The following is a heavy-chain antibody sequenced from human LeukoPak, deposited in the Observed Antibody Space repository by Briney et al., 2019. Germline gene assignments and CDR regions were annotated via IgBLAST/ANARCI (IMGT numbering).Heavy chain of an antibody. CDR1: GYTFTSYY. J-gene: IGHJ4*02. D-gene: IGHD3-22*01. CDR2: INPSGGST. CDR3: ARDLYYYDSSGYQDY. Sequence: SVKVSCKASGYTFTSYYMHWVRQAPGQGLEWMGIINPSGGSTSYAQKFQGRVTMTRDTSTSTVYMELSSLRSEDTAVYYCARDLYYYDSSGYQDYWGQGTLVTVSS. V-gene: IGHV1-46*01.